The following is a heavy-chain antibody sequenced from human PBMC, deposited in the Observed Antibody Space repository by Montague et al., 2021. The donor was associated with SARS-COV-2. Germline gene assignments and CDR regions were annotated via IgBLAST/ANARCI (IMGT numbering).Heavy chain of an antibody. Sequence: WVRQSPGKGLEWFGSIFYSGTTYFNPSLRSRIAISVDTSKNQFSLKVTSVTAADTAVYYCARHVAFGGVVVALDYWGQGHLVSVSS. V-gene: IGHV4-39*01. J-gene: IGHJ4*02. CDR2: IFYSGTT. D-gene: IGHD3-16*02. CDR3: ARHVAFGGVVVALDY.